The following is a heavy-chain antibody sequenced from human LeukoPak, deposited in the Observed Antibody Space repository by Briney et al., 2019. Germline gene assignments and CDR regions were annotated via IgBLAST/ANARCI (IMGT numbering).Heavy chain of an antibody. D-gene: IGHD6-19*01. CDR1: GGSISSSSYY. V-gene: IGHV4-39*01. CDR3: ARHYRGALAGTMGAFDI. Sequence: SETLSLTCTVSGGSISSSSYYWGWIRQPPGTGLEWTGSIHYSGSTYYDASFKSRVTMSVDTSKNQFSLKLSSVTAADTAVYYCARHYRGALAGTMGAFDIWGQGTMVTVSS. J-gene: IGHJ3*02. CDR2: IHYSGST.